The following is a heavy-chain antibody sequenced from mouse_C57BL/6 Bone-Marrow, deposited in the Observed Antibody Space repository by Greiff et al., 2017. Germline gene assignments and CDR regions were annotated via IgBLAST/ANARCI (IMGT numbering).Heavy chain of an antibody. CDR1: GYTFTSYW. CDR2: IYPGSGST. Sequence: QVQLQQPGAELVKPGASVKMSCKASGYTFTSYWITWVKQRPGQGLEWIGDIYPGSGSTNYNEKFKSKATLTVDTSASTAYMQRSSLTAEDSAVYYCAREGYSNYGDWCQGTTLTVSS. D-gene: IGHD2-5*01. J-gene: IGHJ2*01. CDR3: AREGYSNYGD. V-gene: IGHV1-55*01.